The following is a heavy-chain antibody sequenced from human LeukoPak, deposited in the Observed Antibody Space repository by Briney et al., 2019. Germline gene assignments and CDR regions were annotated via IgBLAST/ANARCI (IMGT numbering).Heavy chain of an antibody. V-gene: IGHV1-18*01. CDR3: ARYYYDNSGYFHFDY. Sequence: ASVKVSCKASGYTFTDFGVSWVRQAPGQGLEWMGWISAYNGNTNYAQKLQGRVTMTTDTSTSTAYMELRSLRSDDTAVYYCARYYYDNSGYFHFDYWGQGTLVTVSS. D-gene: IGHD3-22*01. CDR2: ISAYNGNT. CDR1: GYTFTDFG. J-gene: IGHJ4*02.